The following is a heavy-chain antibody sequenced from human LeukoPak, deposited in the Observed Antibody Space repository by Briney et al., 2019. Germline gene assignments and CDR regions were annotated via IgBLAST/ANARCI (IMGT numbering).Heavy chain of an antibody. CDR3: ARDRGPYCSSTSCSDVQYYFDY. CDR1: GYTFTGYY. Sequence: GASVKVSCKASGYTFTGYYIHWVRQAPGQGLEWMGRINPNSGGTDYAQKFQGRVTMTRDTSISTAYMELSRLRSDDTAVYYCARDRGPYCSSTSCSDVQYYFDYWGQGTLVTVSS. J-gene: IGHJ4*02. D-gene: IGHD2-2*01. V-gene: IGHV1-2*06. CDR2: INPNSGGT.